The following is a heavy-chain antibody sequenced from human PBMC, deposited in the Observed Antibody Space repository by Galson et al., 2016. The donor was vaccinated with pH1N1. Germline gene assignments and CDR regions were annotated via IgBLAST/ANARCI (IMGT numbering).Heavy chain of an antibody. Sequence: PALVKPTQTLTLTCDFSGFSLNTNGVGVGWIRQPPGRPLEWLALIYWNSEKRYNPFLKGRLTITKDTSKNQVVLTMTNMAPGDTATYFCARKPTGSMVVTIGVGYFDLWGRGTLVSVSS. V-gene: IGHV2-5*01. J-gene: IGHJ2*01. CDR3: ARKPTGSMVVTIGVGYFDL. CDR1: GFSLNTNGVG. D-gene: IGHD2-21*02. CDR2: IYWNSEK.